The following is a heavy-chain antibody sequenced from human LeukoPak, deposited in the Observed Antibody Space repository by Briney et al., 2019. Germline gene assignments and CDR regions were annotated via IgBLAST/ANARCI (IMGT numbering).Heavy chain of an antibody. CDR3: ARGGYYDSSGYYYAQHLQY. V-gene: IGHV1-18*01. Sequence: GASVKVSCKASGYTFTSYGISWGRQARGPGLEWMGWISAYNGNTNYAQKLQGRVTMTTDTSTSTAYMELRSLRSDDTAVYYCARGGYYDSSGYYYAQHLQYWGQGTLLTVSS. CDR1: GYTFTSYG. D-gene: IGHD3-22*01. J-gene: IGHJ4*02. CDR2: ISAYNGNT.